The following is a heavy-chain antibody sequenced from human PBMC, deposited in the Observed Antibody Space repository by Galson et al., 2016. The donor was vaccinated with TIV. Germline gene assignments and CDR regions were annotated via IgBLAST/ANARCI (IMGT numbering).Heavy chain of an antibody. CDR3: VKARGWEFVDDAFDA. J-gene: IGHJ3*01. Sequence: SLRLSCAASGFTFSIYAMHWVRQAPGKGLEFVSAISTKGNEGSLTFYADTVRGRFIISRDQSKNTLYLQMRSLRRDDTAVYYCVKARGWEFVDDAFDAWGRGTLVIVS. V-gene: IGHV3-64D*06. CDR1: GFTFSIYA. D-gene: IGHD1-26*01. CDR2: ISTKGNEGSLT.